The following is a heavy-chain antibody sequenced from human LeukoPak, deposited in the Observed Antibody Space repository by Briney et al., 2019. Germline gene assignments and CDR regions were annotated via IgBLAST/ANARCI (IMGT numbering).Heavy chain of an antibody. D-gene: IGHD6-6*01. J-gene: IGHJ4*02. V-gene: IGHV3-30*04. CDR1: GFPFSSYV. CDR2: ISYDGSNE. CDR3: ARDKGTSYLSSFDY. Sequence: GGSLILSCAASGFPFSSYVMHWVRQAPSKGLELVALISYDGSNEYYADSVKGRFTISRDNSKNTLYLQMRAADTAVYYCARDKGTSYLSSFDYWGQGTLVTVSS.